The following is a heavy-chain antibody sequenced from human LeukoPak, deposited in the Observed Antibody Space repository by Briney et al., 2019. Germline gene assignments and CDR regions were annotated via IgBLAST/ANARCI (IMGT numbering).Heavy chain of an antibody. J-gene: IGHJ4*02. CDR1: GFTFDDFA. CDR2: ISWNSGSI. CDR3: ARDRSGYSSGWYAY. D-gene: IGHD6-19*01. V-gene: IGHV3-9*01. Sequence: GGSLRLSCAASGFTFDDFAMHWVRQAPGKGLEWVSGISWNSGSIGYADSVRGRFTISRDNAKNSLYLQMNSLRVEDTALYYCARDRSGYSSGWYAYWGQGTLVTVSS.